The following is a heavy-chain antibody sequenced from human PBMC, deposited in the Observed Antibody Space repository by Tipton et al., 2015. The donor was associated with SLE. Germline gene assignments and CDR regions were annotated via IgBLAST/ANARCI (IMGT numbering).Heavy chain of an antibody. CDR3: ARGNTSLAGSPFDH. Sequence: GLVKPSETLSLSCSVSGGSITGYDEFWAWIRQSPGKGLEWIGSIDDRGRTTYSPSLRSRVTISSTTATNQFSLSLASVTAADTAVYYCARGNTSLAGSPFDHWRQGTLVAVSS. CDR1: GGSITGYDEF. V-gene: IGHV4-39*07. D-gene: IGHD2-15*01. J-gene: IGHJ4*02. CDR2: IDDRGRT.